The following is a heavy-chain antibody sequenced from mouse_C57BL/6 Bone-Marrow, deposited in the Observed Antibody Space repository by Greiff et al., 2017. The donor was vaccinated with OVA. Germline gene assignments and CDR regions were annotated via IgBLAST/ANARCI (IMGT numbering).Heavy chain of an antibody. V-gene: IGHV1-55*01. CDR1: GYTFTSYW. CDR3: ARGKLGRGYFDV. CDR2: IYPGSGST. Sequence: QVQLQQPGPELVKPGASVKMSCKASGYTFTSYWITWVKQRPGQGLEWIGDIYPGSGSTNYNEKFKSKATLTVDTSSSTAYMQLSSLTSEDSAVYYCARGKLGRGYFDVWGTGTTVTVSS. J-gene: IGHJ1*03. D-gene: IGHD4-1*01.